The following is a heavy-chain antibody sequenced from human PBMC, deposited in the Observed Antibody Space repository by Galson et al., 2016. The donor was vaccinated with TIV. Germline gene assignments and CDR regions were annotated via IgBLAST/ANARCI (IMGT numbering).Heavy chain of an antibody. D-gene: IGHD3-3*01. CDR1: GYRITNYW. CDR2: FYPGDGST. J-gene: IGHJ4*02. V-gene: IGHV5-51*01. CDR3: VSPLWILEWALI. Sequence: QSGAEVKKPGESLKISCQASGYRITNYWIGWVRQMPGKGLEWVGIFYPGDGSTKYSPSFQGRVTISADKSSNTANLQLRSLKASDTAIYYCVSPLWILEWALIWGQGTLVTVSS.